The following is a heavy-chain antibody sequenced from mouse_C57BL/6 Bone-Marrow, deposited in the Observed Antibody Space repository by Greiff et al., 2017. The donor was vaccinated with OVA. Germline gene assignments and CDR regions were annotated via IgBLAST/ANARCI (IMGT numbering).Heavy chain of an antibody. V-gene: IGHV14-4*01. Sequence: EVQLQQSGAELVRPGASVKLSCTASGFNIKDDYMHWVKQRPEQGLEWIGWIDPENGDTYYDSKFQGKATITADTSSNTAYLQLSSLTSEDTAVYYCTTFSNYVYWYFDVWGTGTTVTVSS. CDR1: GFNIKDDY. J-gene: IGHJ1*03. D-gene: IGHD2-5*01. CDR2: IDPENGDT. CDR3: TTFSNYVYWYFDV.